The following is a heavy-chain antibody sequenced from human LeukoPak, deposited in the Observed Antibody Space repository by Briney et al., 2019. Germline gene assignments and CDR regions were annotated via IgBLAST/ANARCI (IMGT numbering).Heavy chain of an antibody. CDR2: IIPIFGTA. V-gene: IGHV1-69*13. D-gene: IGHD2-2*01. J-gene: IGHJ5*02. Sequence: ASVKVSCKASGGTFSSYAISWVRQAPGQGLEWMGGIIPIFGTANYAQKFQGRVTITADESTSTAYMELSSLRSEDTAVYYCARDLVVPAAYNWFDPWGQGTLVTVSS. CDR1: GGTFSSYA. CDR3: ARDLVVPAAYNWFDP.